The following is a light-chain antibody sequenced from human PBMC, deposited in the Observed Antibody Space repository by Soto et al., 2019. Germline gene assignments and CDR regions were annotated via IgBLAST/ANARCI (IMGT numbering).Light chain of an antibody. V-gene: IGKV1-6*01. CDR2: AAS. J-gene: IGKJ4*01. Sequence: AIQMTQSPSSLSASVGDRVTITCRASQGIRNDVGWYQQKPGKAPKLLIYAASSLQSGVPSRFSGSGSGTEFTLTISSLQPEDFATHYCLQDYNYPLTFGGGTKVDIK. CDR3: LQDYNYPLT. CDR1: QGIRND.